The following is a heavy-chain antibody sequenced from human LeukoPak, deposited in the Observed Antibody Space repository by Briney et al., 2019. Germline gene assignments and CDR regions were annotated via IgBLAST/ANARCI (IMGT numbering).Heavy chain of an antibody. CDR3: AREGRQVTQLYGSYIFDY. J-gene: IGHJ4*02. CDR2: IYTSGST. D-gene: IGHD4-11*01. CDR1: GGSISSYY. V-gene: IGHV4-4*07. Sequence: SETLSLTCTVSGGSISSYYWSWIRQPAGKGLEWIGRIYTSGSTNYNPSLKSRVTISVDTSKNQFSLKLSSVTAADTAVYYCAREGRQVTQLYGSYIFDYWGQGTLVTVSS.